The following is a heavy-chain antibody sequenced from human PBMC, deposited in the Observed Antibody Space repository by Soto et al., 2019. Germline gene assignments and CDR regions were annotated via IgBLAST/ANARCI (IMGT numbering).Heavy chain of an antibody. D-gene: IGHD3-3*01. CDR3: ARSYTYYDFWSGYSPGYYYGMDV. CDR2: IYYSGST. J-gene: IGHJ6*01. V-gene: IGHV4-59*01. Sequence: PSETLSLTCTVSGGSISSYYWSWIRQPPGKGLEWIGYIYYSGSTNYNPSLKSRVTISVDTSKNQFSLKLSSVTAADTAVYYCARSYTYYDFWSGYSPGYYYGMDVR. CDR1: GGSISSYY.